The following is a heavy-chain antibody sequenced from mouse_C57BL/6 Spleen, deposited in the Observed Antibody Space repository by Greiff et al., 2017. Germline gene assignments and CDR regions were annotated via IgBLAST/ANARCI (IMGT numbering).Heavy chain of an antibody. CDR3: ARLYGNYVWYFDV. J-gene: IGHJ1*03. CDR1: GFTFTDYY. CDR2: IRNKANGYTT. D-gene: IGHD2-1*01. Sequence: VQLKESGGGLVQPGGSLSLSCAASGFTFTDYYMSWVRQPPGKALEWLGFIRNKANGYTTEYSASVKGRFTISRDTSQSILYLQMNALRAEDSATYYCARLYGNYVWYFDVWGTGTTVTVSS. V-gene: IGHV7-3*01.